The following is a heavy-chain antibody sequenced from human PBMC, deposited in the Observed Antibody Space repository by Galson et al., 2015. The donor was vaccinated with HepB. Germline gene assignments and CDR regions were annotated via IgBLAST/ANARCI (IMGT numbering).Heavy chain of an antibody. V-gene: IGHV3-33*01. Sequence: SLRLSCAASGFTFSSYGMHWVRQAPGKGLEWVAVIWYDGSNKYYADSVKGRFTISRDNSKNTLYLQMNSLRAEDTAVYYCAREFLYYYDSSGPYEIWGQGTMVTVSS. J-gene: IGHJ3*02. D-gene: IGHD3-22*01. CDR1: GFTFSSYG. CDR2: IWYDGSNK. CDR3: AREFLYYYDSSGPYEI.